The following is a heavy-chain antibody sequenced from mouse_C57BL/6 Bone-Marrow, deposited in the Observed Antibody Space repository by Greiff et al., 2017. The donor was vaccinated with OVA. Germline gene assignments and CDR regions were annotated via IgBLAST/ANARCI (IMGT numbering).Heavy chain of an antibody. CDR3: AREGYYYGSSVAY. J-gene: IGHJ3*01. V-gene: IGHV1-69*01. D-gene: IGHD1-1*01. Sequence: QVQLQQPGAELVMPGASVKLSCKASGYTFTSYWMHWVKQRPGQGLEWIGEIDPSDSYTNYNQKFKGKSTLTVDKSSSTAYMQLSSLTSEDSAVYDGAREGYYYGSSVAYWGQGTLVTVSA. CDR1: GYTFTSYW. CDR2: IDPSDSYT.